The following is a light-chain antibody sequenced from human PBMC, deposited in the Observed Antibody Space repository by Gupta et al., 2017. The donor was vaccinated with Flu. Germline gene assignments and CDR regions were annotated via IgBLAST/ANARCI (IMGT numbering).Light chain of an antibody. Sequence: QSVLTQPHSASGTPGQRVTLSCSGSISNIGNNPVYWYQQLPGSAPILLVYKNNQRPSGVPDRFSASKSGTSASLAISGLRSEDEADNYCATWDDNVSGPIFGGGTMLTVL. J-gene: IGLJ2*01. CDR2: KNN. CDR1: ISNIGNNP. CDR3: ATWDDNVSGPI. V-gene: IGLV1-47*01.